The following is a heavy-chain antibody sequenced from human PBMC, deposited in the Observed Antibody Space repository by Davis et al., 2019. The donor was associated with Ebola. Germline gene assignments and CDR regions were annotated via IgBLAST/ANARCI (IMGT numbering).Heavy chain of an antibody. J-gene: IGHJ6*02. CDR3: ARGAPPKLYYYGMDV. V-gene: IGHV3-30*03. CDR2: ISYDGINK. Sequence: PGGSLRLSCAASGFTFSTYAMNWVRRAPGKGLEWVAVISYDGINKYLADSVQGRFTISRDNSKRNLFLQMDSLRPEDTAVYYCARGAPPKLYYYGMDVWGQGTTVTVSS. CDR1: GFTFSTYA.